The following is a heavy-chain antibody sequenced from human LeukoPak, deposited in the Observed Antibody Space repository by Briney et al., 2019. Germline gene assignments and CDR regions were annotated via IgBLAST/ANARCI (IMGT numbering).Heavy chain of an antibody. CDR3: AREYTLYRSGWFLDY. D-gene: IGHD6-19*01. CDR1: GFTVSSNH. CDR2: ISRGGST. V-gene: IGHV3-66*01. Sequence: PGGSLRLSCAASGFTVSSNHMSWVRQAPGKGLEWVSVISRGGSTYYADSVKGRFTISRDNSKNTLYLQMNSLRAEDTAVYYCAREYTLYRSGWFLDYWGQGTVVTVSS. J-gene: IGHJ4*02.